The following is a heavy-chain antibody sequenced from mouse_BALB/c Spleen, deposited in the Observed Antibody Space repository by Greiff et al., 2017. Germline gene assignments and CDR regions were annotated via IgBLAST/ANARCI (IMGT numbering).Heavy chain of an antibody. Sequence: QVTLKVSGPGILQPSQTLSLTCSFSGFSLSTSGMGVSWIRQPSGKGLEWLAHIYWDDDKRYNPSLKSRLTISKDTSSNQVFLKITSVDTADTATYYCARRRYYGSSGDFYAMDYWGQGTSVTVSS. V-gene: IGHV8-12*01. D-gene: IGHD1-1*01. CDR2: IYWDDDK. CDR3: ARRRYYGSSGDFYAMDY. J-gene: IGHJ4*01. CDR1: GFSLSTSGMG.